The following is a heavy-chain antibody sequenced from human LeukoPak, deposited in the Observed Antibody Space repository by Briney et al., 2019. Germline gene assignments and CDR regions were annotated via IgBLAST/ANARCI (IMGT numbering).Heavy chain of an antibody. CDR2: IKRKPDGETT. CDR1: RVCFSTSW. Sequence: PGETLCLSCAASRVCFSTSWMSWARQAPGKGLEWVGRIKRKPDGETTASAPPVKGKVTISRDHSESMVYLQIMRRKTEDTAVYYCCADTVDPLAQIAKWGQRALVALSS. D-gene: IGHD4-11*01. CDR3: CADTVDPLAQIAK. J-gene: IGHJ4*02. V-gene: IGHV3-15*01.